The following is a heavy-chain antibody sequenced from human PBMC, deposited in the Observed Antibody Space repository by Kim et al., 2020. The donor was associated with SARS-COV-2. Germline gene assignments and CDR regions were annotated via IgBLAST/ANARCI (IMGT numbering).Heavy chain of an antibody. D-gene: IGHD1-1*01. V-gene: IGHV3-33*08. Sequence: GGSLRLSCAASGFTFSSYGMHWVRQAPGKGLEWVAVIWYDGSNKYYADSVKGRFTISRDNSKNTLYLQMNSLRAEDTAVYYCARDRYNWNVSAFGYFDYWGQGTLVTVSS. CDR3: ARDRYNWNVSAFGYFDY. CDR1: GFTFSSYG. CDR2: IWYDGSNK. J-gene: IGHJ4*02.